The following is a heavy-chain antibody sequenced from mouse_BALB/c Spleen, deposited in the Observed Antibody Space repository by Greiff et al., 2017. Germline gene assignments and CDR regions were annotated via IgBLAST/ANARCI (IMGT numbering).Heavy chain of an antibody. D-gene: IGHD2-3*01. CDR1: GFSLTSYG. CDR3: AIPYDGYYGFAY. Sequence: VQLVESGPGLVQPSQSLSITCTVSGFSLTSYGVHWVRQSPGKGLEWLGVIWSGGSTDHNAAFISRLSISKDNSKSQVFFKMNSLQANDTAIYYCAIPYDGYYGFAYWGQGTLVTVSA. CDR2: IWSGGST. V-gene: IGHV2-2*02. J-gene: IGHJ3*01.